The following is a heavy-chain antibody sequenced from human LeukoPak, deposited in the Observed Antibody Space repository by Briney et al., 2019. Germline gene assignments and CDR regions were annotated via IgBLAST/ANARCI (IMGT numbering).Heavy chain of an antibody. CDR3: ARSQRIRSITMVRGPNDY. CDR2: INSDGSST. D-gene: IGHD3-10*01. CDR1: GFTFSSYW. J-gene: IGHJ4*02. Sequence: GGSLRLSCAASGFTFSSYWMHWVRQAPGKGLVWASRINSDGSSTSYADSVKGRFTISRDNAKNTLYLQMNSLRAEDTAVYYCARSQRIRSITMVRGPNDYWGQGTLVTVSS. V-gene: IGHV3-74*01.